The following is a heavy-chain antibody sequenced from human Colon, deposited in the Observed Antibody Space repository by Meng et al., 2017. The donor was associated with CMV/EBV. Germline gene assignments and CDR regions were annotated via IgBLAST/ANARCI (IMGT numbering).Heavy chain of an antibody. CDR3: ARDLYKTTVPN. J-gene: IGHJ4*02. Sequence: GESLKISCATSGFTFSGYKMNWVHQAPGQGLEWVASISNSGVYINYADSVKGRFTISRDNAKNLLSLHLNSLRAEDTAVYYCARDLYKTTVPNWGQGTLVTVSS. CDR1: GFTFSGYK. D-gene: IGHD4-17*01. V-gene: IGHV3-21*01. CDR2: ISNSGVYI.